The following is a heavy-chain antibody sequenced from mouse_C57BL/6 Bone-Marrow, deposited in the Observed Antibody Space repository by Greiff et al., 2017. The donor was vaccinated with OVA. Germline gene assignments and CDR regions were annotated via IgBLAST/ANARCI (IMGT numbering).Heavy chain of an antibody. CDR1: GFTFSSYA. V-gene: IGHV5-4*01. Sequence: QLVESGGGLVKPGGSLKLSCAASGFTFSSYAMSWVRQTPEKRLEWVATISDGGSYTYYPDNVKGRFTISRDNAKNNLYLQMSHLKSEDTAMYYCARVPFYYDSRWGQGTLVTVSA. CDR2: ISDGGSYT. CDR3: ARVPFYYDSR. D-gene: IGHD2-4*01. J-gene: IGHJ3*01.